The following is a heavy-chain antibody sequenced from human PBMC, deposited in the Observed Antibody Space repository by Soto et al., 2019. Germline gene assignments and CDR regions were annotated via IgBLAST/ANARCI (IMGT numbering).Heavy chain of an antibody. CDR3: ARATSDTPSFDY. J-gene: IGHJ4*02. Sequence: SETLSLTCTVSGGSISSYYWSWIRQPPGKGLEWIGYIYYSGSPNYNPSLKSRVTISVDTSKNQFSLKLSSVTAADTAVYYCARATSDTPSFDYWGQGTLVTVSS. V-gene: IGHV4-59*01. CDR2: IYYSGSP. CDR1: GGSISSYY. D-gene: IGHD5-18*01.